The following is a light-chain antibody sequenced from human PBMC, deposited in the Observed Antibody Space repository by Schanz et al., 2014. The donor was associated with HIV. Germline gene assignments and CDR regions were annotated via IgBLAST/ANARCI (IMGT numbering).Light chain of an antibody. CDR1: QSVSNNY. Sequence: EIVMTQSPATLSVSPGERATLSCRASQSVSNNYLAWYQQKPGQAPRLLIYGVSTRATGIPARFSGSGSGTEFTLTISGLEPEDFAVYYCQQFGISPPWTFGQGTKVEI. CDR2: GVS. J-gene: IGKJ1*01. V-gene: IGKV3-20*01. CDR3: QQFGISPPWT.